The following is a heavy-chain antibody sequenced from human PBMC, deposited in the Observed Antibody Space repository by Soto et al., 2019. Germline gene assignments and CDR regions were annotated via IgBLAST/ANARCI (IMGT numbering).Heavy chain of an antibody. CDR3: GRGPYCGSGTLGY. J-gene: IGHJ4*02. Sequence: QVQLVESGGAVVQPGRSLRLSCAASGFSFNTFGMHWVRQAPGKGLEWLTVISYDGSDKYYADSVEGRFIISRDNSENTMYLQMNSLSPDVTAVFSWGRGPYCGSGTLGYGGRGTLVTVSS. D-gene: IGHD3-10*01. V-gene: IGHV3-30*03. CDR1: GFSFNTFG. CDR2: ISYDGSDK.